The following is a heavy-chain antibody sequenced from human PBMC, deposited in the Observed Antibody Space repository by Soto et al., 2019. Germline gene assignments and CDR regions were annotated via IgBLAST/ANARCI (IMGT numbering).Heavy chain of an antibody. CDR2: IIPIFGTA. CDR1: GGTFSSYA. CDR3: ARGGIAAAGTTMDY. Sequence: QVQLVQSGAEVKKPGSSVKVSCKASGGTFSSYAISWVRQAPGQGLEWMGGIIPIFGTANYAQKFQGRVTITADESTSTAYMEVSSLRSEDTAVYYCARGGIAAAGTTMDYWGQGTLVTVSS. D-gene: IGHD6-13*01. J-gene: IGHJ4*02. V-gene: IGHV1-69*01.